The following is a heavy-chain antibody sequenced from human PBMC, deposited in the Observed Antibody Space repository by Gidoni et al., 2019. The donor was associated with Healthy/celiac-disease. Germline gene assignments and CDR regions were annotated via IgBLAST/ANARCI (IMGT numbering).Heavy chain of an antibody. D-gene: IGHD3-9*01. CDR3: ARVDILTGYFDAFDI. CDR2: IYYSGST. J-gene: IGHJ3*02. Sequence: QVQLQESGPGLVKPSQTLSLPCTVSGGSLSSGGYSWSWIRQPPGKGLEWIGYIYYSGSTYYNPSLKSRVTISVDTSKNQFSLKLSSVTAADTAVYYCARVDILTGYFDAFDIWGQGTMVTVSS. CDR1: GGSLSSGGYS. V-gene: IGHV4-31*03.